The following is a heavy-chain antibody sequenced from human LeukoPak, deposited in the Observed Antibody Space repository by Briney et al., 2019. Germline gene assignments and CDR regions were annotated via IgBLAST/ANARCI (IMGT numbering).Heavy chain of an antibody. CDR2: ISGSGGST. CDR3: AKDRCGSRCFTDFDY. Sequence: GRSLRLSCVVSGFTFSSYGMHWVRQTPGKGLEWVSGISGSGGSTFYTDSVKGRFTISRDTSQNTLYLQMNSLRAEDTAVYYCAKDRCGSRCFTDFDYWGQGTLVTVSS. D-gene: IGHD2-21*01. CDR1: GFTFSSYG. V-gene: IGHV3-23*01. J-gene: IGHJ4*02.